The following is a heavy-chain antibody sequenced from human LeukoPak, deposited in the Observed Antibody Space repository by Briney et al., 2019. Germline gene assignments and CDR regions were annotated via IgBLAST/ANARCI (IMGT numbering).Heavy chain of an antibody. V-gene: IGHV4-39*07. CDR1: GGSISSSSYY. CDR2: INHSGST. Sequence: PSETLSLTCTVSGGSISSSSYYWSWIRQPPGKGLEWIGEINHSGSTNYNPSLKSRVTISVDTSKNQFSLKLSSVTAADTAVYYCARRPKRYYGSGSKESGTFDPWGQGTLVTVSS. J-gene: IGHJ5*02. CDR3: ARRPKRYYGSGSKESGTFDP. D-gene: IGHD3-10*01.